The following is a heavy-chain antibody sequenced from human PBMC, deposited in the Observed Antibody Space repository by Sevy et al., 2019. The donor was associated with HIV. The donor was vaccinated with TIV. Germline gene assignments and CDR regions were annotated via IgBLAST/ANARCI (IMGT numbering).Heavy chain of an antibody. CDR2: IYSGGST. Sequence: GGSLRLSCAASGFTVSSNYMSWVRQAPGKGLEWVSVIYSGGSTYYADSVKGRFTISRDNSKNTLYLQMNSLRAEDTAMYYCARYLTRYYYYYYGMDVWGQGTTVTVSS. CDR1: GFTVSSNY. J-gene: IGHJ6*02. D-gene: IGHD3-3*01. CDR3: ARYLTRYYYYYYGMDV. V-gene: IGHV3-53*01.